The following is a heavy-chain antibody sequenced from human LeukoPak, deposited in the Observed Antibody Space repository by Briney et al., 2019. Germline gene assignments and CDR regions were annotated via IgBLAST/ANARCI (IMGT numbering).Heavy chain of an antibody. Sequence: GASVKVSCKASGYTFTGYYMHWVRQAPGQGLEWMGWINPNSGGTNYAQKFQGRVTMTRGTSISTAYMELSRLRSDDTAVYYCARRRGGYCSSTSCYWFDPWGQGTLVTVSS. D-gene: IGHD2-2*01. V-gene: IGHV1-2*02. CDR1: GYTFTGYY. CDR2: INPNSGGT. J-gene: IGHJ5*02. CDR3: ARRRGGYCSSTSCYWFDP.